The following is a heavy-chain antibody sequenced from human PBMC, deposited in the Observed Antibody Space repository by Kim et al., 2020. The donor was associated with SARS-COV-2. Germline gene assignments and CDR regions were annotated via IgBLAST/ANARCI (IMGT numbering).Heavy chain of an antibody. Sequence: GGSLRLSCAASGFTFSSYAMSWVRKAPGKGLEWVSVIYSGGSSTYYADSVKGRFTISRDNSKNTLYLQMNSLRAEDTAVYYCAKEEIVPAAALDYWGQGTLVTVSS. J-gene: IGHJ4*02. CDR2: IYSGGSST. CDR3: AKEEIVPAAALDY. CDR1: GFTFSSYA. D-gene: IGHD2-2*01. V-gene: IGHV3-23*03.